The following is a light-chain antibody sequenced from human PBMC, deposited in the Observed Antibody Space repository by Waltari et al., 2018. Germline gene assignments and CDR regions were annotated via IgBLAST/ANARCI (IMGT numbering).Light chain of an antibody. CDR1: QSVGTH. CDR3: QQRSSWTPHT. J-gene: IGKJ2*01. CDR2: DAT. V-gene: IGKV3-11*01. Sequence: EIVLTRSPATLSLSPGETATLSCRASQSVGTHLAWYQQKPGQAPRLLIYDATNRATGIPDRFRGSGSGTDFTLTISSLETADFAIYYCQQRSSWTPHTFGQGARLEIK.